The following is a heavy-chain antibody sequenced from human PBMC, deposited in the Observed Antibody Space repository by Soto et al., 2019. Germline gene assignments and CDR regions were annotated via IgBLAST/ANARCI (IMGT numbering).Heavy chain of an antibody. CDR1: GFTFSSYG. CDR3: ARDPILTGYYTALDY. CDR2: IWYDGSNK. Sequence: PGGSLRLSCAASGFTFSSYGMHWVRQAPGKGLEWVAVIWYDGSNKYYADSVKGRFTISRDNSKNTLYLQMNSLRAEDTAVYYCARDPILTGYYTALDYWGQGTLVTVSS. D-gene: IGHD3-9*01. V-gene: IGHV3-33*01. J-gene: IGHJ4*02.